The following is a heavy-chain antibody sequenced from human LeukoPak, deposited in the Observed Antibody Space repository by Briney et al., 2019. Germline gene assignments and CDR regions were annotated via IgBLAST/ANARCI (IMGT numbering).Heavy chain of an antibody. CDR2: IYTSGTT. CDR1: GASVSRGSFY. V-gene: IGHV4-61*02. CDR3: ARGRWATVVTPSGSYYYYMDV. D-gene: IGHD4-23*01. Sequence: PSQTLSLTCTVSGASVSRGSFYWSWIRQTAGKGLEWIGRIYTSGTTNYNPSLKSRVTISVDTSKNQFSLKLSSVTAADTAVYYCARGRWATVVTPSGSYYYYMDVWGKGTTVTVSS. J-gene: IGHJ6*03.